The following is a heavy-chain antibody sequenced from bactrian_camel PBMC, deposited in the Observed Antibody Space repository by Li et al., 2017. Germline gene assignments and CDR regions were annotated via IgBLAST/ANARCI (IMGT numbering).Heavy chain of an antibody. V-gene: IGHV3-3*01. CDR3: AAWAFSVCTVATGLSMNQW. J-gene: IGHJ4*01. CDR2: IRRSGGET. Sequence: HVQLVESGGGSVQTGGSLGLSCVVSGHSRGSNCVGWYRLPPGRAPAEREGIAAIRRSGGETWYAGSVKGRFTISQDSARNTGYLQMNNLKPEDTGMYYCAAWAFSVCTVATGLSMNQWWGQGTQVTVS. CDR1: GHSRGSNC. D-gene: IGHD6*01.